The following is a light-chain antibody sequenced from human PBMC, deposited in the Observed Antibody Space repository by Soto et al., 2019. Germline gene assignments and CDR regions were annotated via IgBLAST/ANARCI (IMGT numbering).Light chain of an antibody. Sequence: DIQMTQSPSSLSASVGDRVTITCQASQDINNYLNWYQQKSGKAPKLLIYDASDLETGVPSRFSGSGSGTDFTFTISSLQPEDIATYYCQQYHSYWTFGQGTKVE. CDR2: DAS. V-gene: IGKV1-33*01. J-gene: IGKJ1*01. CDR1: QDINNY. CDR3: QQYHSYWT.